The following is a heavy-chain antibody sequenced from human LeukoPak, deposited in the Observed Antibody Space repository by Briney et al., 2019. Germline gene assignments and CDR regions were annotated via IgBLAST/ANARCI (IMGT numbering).Heavy chain of an antibody. J-gene: IGHJ5*02. V-gene: IGHV3-48*02. CDR2: ISSTSSTT. Sequence: GGSLRLSCVASGFTFSSYSMNWVRQAPGKGLGWVSYISSTSSTTYYADSVKGRFTISRDNAKNSLYLQMNSLRDEDTAVYFCGRGGYCSGGSCYSNWFDPWGQGTLVTVSS. CDR3: GRGGYCSGGSCYSNWFDP. CDR1: GFTFSSYS. D-gene: IGHD2-15*01.